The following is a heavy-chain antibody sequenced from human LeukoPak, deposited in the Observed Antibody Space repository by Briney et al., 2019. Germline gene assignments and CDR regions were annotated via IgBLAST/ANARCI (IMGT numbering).Heavy chain of an antibody. D-gene: IGHD3-10*02. CDR3: ARDPRFGEFNNAFDI. Sequence: ASVKVSCKASGGTFSSYAISWVRQAPGQGLEWMGGIIPIFGTANYAQKFQGRVTITADKSTSTAYMELSSLRSEDTAVYDCARDPRFGEFNNAFDIWGQGTMVTVSS. CDR1: GGTFSSYA. V-gene: IGHV1-69*06. J-gene: IGHJ3*02. CDR2: IIPIFGTA.